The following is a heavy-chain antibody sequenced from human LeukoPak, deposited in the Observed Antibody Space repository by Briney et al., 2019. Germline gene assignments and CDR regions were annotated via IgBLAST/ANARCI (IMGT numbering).Heavy chain of an antibody. CDR3: AAARITMVRGVKSPDYFDH. V-gene: IGHV1-24*01. CDR1: GYTLTELS. D-gene: IGHD3-10*01. J-gene: IGHJ4*02. Sequence: ASVKVSCKVSGYTLTELSMHWVRQAPGKGLEWMGGFDPEDGETIYAQKFQGRVTMTEDTSTDTAYMELSSLRSEDTAVYYCAAARITMVRGVKSPDYFDHWGQGTLVTVSS. CDR2: FDPEDGET.